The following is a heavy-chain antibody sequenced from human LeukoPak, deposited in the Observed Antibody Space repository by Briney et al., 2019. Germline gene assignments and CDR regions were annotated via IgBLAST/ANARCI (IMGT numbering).Heavy chain of an antibody. CDR2: ISNNGGST. J-gene: IGHJ4*02. D-gene: IGHD5-24*01. V-gene: IGHV3-64*01. CDR1: GFTFSSYA. Sequence: GGSLRPSCAASGFTFSSYAMHWVRQAPGKGLEYVSAISNNGGSTYYANSVKGRFTISRDNSRNTLYLQMGSLRAEDMAVYFCARGDGYLDCWGQGTLVTVSS. CDR3: ARGDGYLDC.